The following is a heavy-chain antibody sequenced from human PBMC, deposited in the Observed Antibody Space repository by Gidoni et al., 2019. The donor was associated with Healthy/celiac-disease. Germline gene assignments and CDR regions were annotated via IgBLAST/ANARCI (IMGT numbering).Heavy chain of an antibody. CDR1: GGSFSGYY. Sequence: QVQLQQWGAGLLKPSETLALTCAVYGGSFSGYYWSWIRQPPGKGLEWIGEINHSGSTNYNPSLKSRVTISVDTSKNQFSLKLSSVTAADTSVYYCARAALGYSSSWKNAYWFDPWGQGTLVTVSS. D-gene: IGHD6-13*01. J-gene: IGHJ5*02. V-gene: IGHV4-34*01. CDR2: INHSGST. CDR3: ARAALGYSSSWKNAYWFDP.